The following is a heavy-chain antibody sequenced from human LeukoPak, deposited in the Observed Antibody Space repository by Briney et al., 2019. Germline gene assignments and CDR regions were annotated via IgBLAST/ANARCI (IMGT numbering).Heavy chain of an antibody. CDR1: GFTVSSNY. CDR2: IYSTGST. Sequence: GGSLRLSCAASGFTVSSNYMSWVRQAPGKGLEWVSVIYSTGSTHYADSVKGRFTISRDISKNTVYLQMNSLRAEDTAVYYCARLLNPTWGQGTLVTVSS. J-gene: IGHJ5*02. CDR3: ARLLNPT. V-gene: IGHV3-53*01. D-gene: IGHD2/OR15-2a*01.